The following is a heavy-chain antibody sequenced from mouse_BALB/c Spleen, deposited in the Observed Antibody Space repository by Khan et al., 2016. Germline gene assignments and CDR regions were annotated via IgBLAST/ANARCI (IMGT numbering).Heavy chain of an antibody. J-gene: IGHJ1*01. D-gene: IGHD2-12*01. V-gene: IGHV3-8*02. CDR3: ARYYSHMYWYFDV. CDR1: GDSITSGY. CDR2: ISYSGST. Sequence: EVELVESGPSLVKPSQTLSLTCSVTGDSITSGYWNWIRKFPGIKLEYMGYISYSGSTYYNPSLKSRISITRDTSKNQYYLQLNSVTTEDTATYYCARYYSHMYWYFDVWGAGTTVTVAS.